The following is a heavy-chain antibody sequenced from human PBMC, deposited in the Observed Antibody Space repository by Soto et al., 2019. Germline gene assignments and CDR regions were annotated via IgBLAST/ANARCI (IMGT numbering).Heavy chain of an antibody. J-gene: IGHJ4*02. CDR2: IYYSGST. V-gene: IGHV4-30-4*01. Sequence: QVQLQESGPGLVKPSQTLSLTCTVSGGSISSGDYYWSWIRQPPGKGLEWIGYIYYSGSTYYNPSLKSRVTISVDTSKTQFSLKLSSVTAADTAVYYCAGGRFGVVSPFDYWGQGTLVTVSS. CDR3: AGGRFGVVSPFDY. CDR1: GGSISSGDYY. D-gene: IGHD3-3*01.